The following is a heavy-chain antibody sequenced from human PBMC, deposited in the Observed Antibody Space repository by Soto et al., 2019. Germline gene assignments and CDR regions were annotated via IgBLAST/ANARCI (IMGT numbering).Heavy chain of an antibody. CDR1: GGTFSSYA. D-gene: IGHD5-12*01. V-gene: IGHV1-69*01. J-gene: IGHJ4*02. Sequence: QVQLVQSGAEVKKPGSSVKVSCKASGGTFSSYAISWVRQAPGQGLEWMGGIIPIFGTANYAQKFQGRVKITADESTRTAYMERSSLGSEDTAVYYCAREAATKGGGNFDYWGQGTLVTVSS. CDR2: IIPIFGTA. CDR3: AREAATKGGGNFDY.